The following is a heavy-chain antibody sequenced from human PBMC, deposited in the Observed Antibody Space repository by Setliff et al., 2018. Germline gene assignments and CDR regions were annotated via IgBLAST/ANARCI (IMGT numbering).Heavy chain of an antibody. CDR3: ARRPYDSSGYFNY. J-gene: IGHJ4*02. D-gene: IGHD3-22*01. V-gene: IGHV1-2*06. Sequence: GASVKVSCKASGYIFSEFYLNWVRQAPGQGLEWMGRIDSSTGGTESAQKFQGRVTLTRDTSLTTAYLELSSLTSDDTAVYYCARRPYDSSGYFNYWGQGTLVTVSS. CDR1: GYIFSEFY. CDR2: IDSSTGGT.